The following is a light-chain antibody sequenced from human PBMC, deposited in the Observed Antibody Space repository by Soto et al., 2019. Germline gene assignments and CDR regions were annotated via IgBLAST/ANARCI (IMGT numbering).Light chain of an antibody. V-gene: IGLV2-14*03. CDR2: DVN. CDR1: SSDIGAYTF. Sequence: QSALTQPASVSGSPGQSITISCTGTSSDIGAYTFVSWYQQHPGKAPKLMLYDVNIRPSGVSNRFSGSKSGNTASLTSSGLQAEDEADYYCTSWTTSTTMIFGGGTKVTVL. CDR3: TSWTTSTTMI. J-gene: IGLJ2*01.